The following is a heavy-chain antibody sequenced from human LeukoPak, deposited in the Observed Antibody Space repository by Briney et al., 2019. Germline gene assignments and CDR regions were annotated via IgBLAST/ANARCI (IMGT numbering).Heavy chain of an antibody. CDR1: GVSISSYY. D-gene: IGHD3-22*01. V-gene: IGHV4-59*01. CDR3: ARVTTNDYDSSGFDY. CDR2: IYYSGST. J-gene: IGHJ4*02. Sequence: SETLSLTCTVSGVSISSYYWSWIRQPPGKGLEWIGYIYYSGSTNYNPSLKSRVTISVDTSKNQFSLKLSSVTAADTAVYYCARVTTNDYDSSGFDYWGQGTLVTVSS.